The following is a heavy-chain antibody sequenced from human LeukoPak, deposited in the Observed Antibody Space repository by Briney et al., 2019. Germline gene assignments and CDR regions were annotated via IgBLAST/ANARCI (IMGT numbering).Heavy chain of an antibody. CDR2: MNPNSGNT. Sequence: GASVKVSCKASGYTFTSYDINWVRQATGQGLEWMGWMNPNSGNTGYAQKFQGRVTITRNTSISTAYMELSSLRSEDTAVYYCARAVGIEEYYYYYMDVWGKGTTVTISS. V-gene: IGHV1-8*03. D-gene: IGHD1-26*01. J-gene: IGHJ6*03. CDR1: GYTFTSYD. CDR3: ARAVGIEEYYYYYMDV.